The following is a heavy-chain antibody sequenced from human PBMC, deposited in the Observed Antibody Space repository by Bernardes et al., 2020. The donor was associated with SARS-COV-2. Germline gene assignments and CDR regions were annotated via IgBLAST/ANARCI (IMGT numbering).Heavy chain of an antibody. V-gene: IGHV3-48*02. J-gene: IGHJ6*02. Sequence: GGSLRLSCAASGFSFSSSSMNWVRQAPGKGLEWVSDISSSSTTIHYADSVKGRFTISRDNAKNSLYLQMDSLRDEDTAVYYCTSYYDLDVWGQGTTVTVSS. CDR2: ISSSSTTI. CDR1: GFSFSSSS. CDR3: TSYYDLDV.